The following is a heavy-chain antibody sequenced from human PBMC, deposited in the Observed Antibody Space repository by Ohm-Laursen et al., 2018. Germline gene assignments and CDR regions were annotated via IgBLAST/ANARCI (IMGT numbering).Heavy chain of an antibody. Sequence: ASVKVSCNASGYTFTGYYMHWVRQAPGQGLEWMGWINPNSGGTNYAQKFQGRVTMTRDTSITTLYMELNSLTFDDTAVYYCARAQYSSGVGVFDYWGQGTLVTVSS. D-gene: IGHD3-22*01. CDR3: ARAQYSSGVGVFDY. CDR1: GYTFTGYY. V-gene: IGHV1-2*02. J-gene: IGHJ4*02. CDR2: INPNSGGT.